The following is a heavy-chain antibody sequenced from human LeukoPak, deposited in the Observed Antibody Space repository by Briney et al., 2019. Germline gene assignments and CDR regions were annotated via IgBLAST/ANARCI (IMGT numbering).Heavy chain of an antibody. J-gene: IGHJ4*02. CDR1: GGSITDFH. Sequence: SETLSLTCTVSGGSITDFHWNWIRQPPGKGLEWIGYIFYTGNTSYNPSLQSRVTISLDTSKNHLSLKLRSVTAADTAFYYCARGPGRLDHWGQGTPVTV. CDR2: IFYTGNT. CDR3: ARGPGRLDH. D-gene: IGHD3-10*01. V-gene: IGHV4-59*01.